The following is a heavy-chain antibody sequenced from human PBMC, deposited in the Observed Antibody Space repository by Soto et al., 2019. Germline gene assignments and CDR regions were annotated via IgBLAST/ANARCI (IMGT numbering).Heavy chain of an antibody. J-gene: IGHJ6*02. CDR2: INAGNGNT. D-gene: IGHD2-15*01. Sequence: QVQLVQSGAEVKKPGASVKVSCKASGYTFTSYAMHWVRQAPGQRLEWMGWINAGNGNTKYSQKFQGRVTITRDTSGSTAYMELSSLRSEDTAVYYCARDLIVVVAATPYYYYYGMDVWGQGTTVTVSS. CDR1: GYTFTSYA. V-gene: IGHV1-3*01. CDR3: ARDLIVVVAATPYYYYYGMDV.